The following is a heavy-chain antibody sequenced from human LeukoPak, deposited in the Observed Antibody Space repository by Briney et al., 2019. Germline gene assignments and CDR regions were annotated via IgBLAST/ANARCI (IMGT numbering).Heavy chain of an antibody. J-gene: IGHJ5*02. Sequence: PGGSLRLSCAAPGFTFSSYGMHWVRQAPGKGLEWVAVISYDGSNKYYADSVKGRFTISRDNSKNTLYLQMNSLRAEDTAVYYCAKDSPNCSGGSCYIGWFDPWGQGTLVTVSS. V-gene: IGHV3-30*18. CDR1: GFTFSSYG. D-gene: IGHD2-15*01. CDR2: ISYDGSNK. CDR3: AKDSPNCSGGSCYIGWFDP.